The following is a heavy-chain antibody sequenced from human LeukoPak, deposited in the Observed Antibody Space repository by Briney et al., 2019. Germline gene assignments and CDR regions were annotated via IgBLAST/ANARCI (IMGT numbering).Heavy chain of an antibody. CDR3: STIPTYVSGSYLNVGY. CDR1: VFPFTNAW. Sequence: PGGSLSLSCAVSVFPFTNAWMIWVRQAPGKGLEWVGRIKSKTDDGTTDYAAPVTGKFTISRHDSKNTLYLQMNSLTTEDTAVYYCSTIPTYVSGSYLNVGYWGQGTLVTVSS. J-gene: IGHJ4*02. D-gene: IGHD3-10*01. CDR2: IKSKTDDGTT. V-gene: IGHV3-15*01.